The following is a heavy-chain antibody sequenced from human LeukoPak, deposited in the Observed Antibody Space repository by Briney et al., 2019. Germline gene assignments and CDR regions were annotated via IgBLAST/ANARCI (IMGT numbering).Heavy chain of an antibody. CDR3: ARDRDSGDYTAAPGDY. CDR1: GFVFRNYF. Sequence: GGSLRLSCAASGFVFRNYFMSWVRQAPGKGLEWVASIKNDGSEKYYVDSVRGRYTISRDSAKNSLYLQMNSLRDEDTAVYYCARDRDSGDYTAAPGDYWGQGTLVTVSS. CDR2: IKNDGSEK. J-gene: IGHJ4*02. D-gene: IGHD4-17*01. V-gene: IGHV3-7*01.